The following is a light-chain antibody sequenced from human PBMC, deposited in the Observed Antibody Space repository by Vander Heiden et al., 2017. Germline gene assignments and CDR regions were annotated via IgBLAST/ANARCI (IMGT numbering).Light chain of an antibody. J-gene: IGKJ3*01. Sequence: EIVLTQSPGTLSLSPGERATLSCRASQSVSTTYLAWYQHKPGQAPRLLIYGASRRATGIPDRFSGSGYGTDFTLTISRLEPEDFAVYYCQQDSGSAIFTFGHGTKVEVK. V-gene: IGKV3-20*01. CDR1: QSVSTTY. CDR2: GAS. CDR3: QQDSGSAIFT.